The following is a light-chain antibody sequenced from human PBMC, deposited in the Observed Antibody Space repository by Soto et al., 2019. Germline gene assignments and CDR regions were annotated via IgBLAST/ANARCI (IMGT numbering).Light chain of an antibody. V-gene: IGKV3-20*01. CDR3: QQYVSSPWT. Sequence: ESVLTQSPGTLSLSPGERATLSCRASQSVTSNYLAWYQQKPGQAPRLLVYGAFSRATGIPDRFSGSGSGADFTLTISRLEPEDCAVYYCQQYVSSPWTFGQGTKVEIK. J-gene: IGKJ1*01. CDR2: GAF. CDR1: QSVTSNY.